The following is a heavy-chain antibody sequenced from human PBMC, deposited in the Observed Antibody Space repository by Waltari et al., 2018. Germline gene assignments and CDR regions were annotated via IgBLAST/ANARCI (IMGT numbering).Heavy chain of an antibody. V-gene: IGHV4-39*01. CDR3: ATYIGASLGTAAFDV. CDR1: GVSITSDLHY. D-gene: IGHD5-12*01. CDR2: LSYSGAT. J-gene: IGHJ3*01. Sequence: QLQLQESGPGLVKPSETLSLTCSVSGVSITSDLHYWGWIRQPPGQGLEWIATLSYSGATYSSPSLKSRVTISRDTSKNQVSLQLGSVTAADTAVYYCATYIGASLGTAAFDVWGQGTMVTVSS.